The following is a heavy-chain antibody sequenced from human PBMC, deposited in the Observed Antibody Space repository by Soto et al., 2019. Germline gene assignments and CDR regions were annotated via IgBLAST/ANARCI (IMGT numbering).Heavy chain of an antibody. J-gene: IGHJ4*02. CDR2: TSAYNGNT. CDR3: ARVRDYDILTGYSNYFDY. Sequence: VASVKVSCKASGYTFTSYGISWVRQAPGQGLEWMGWTSAYNGNTNYAQKLQGRVTMTTDTSTSTAYMELRSLRSDDTAVYYCARVRDYDILTGYSNYFDYWGQGTLVTVSS. CDR1: GYTFTSYG. V-gene: IGHV1-18*04. D-gene: IGHD3-9*01.